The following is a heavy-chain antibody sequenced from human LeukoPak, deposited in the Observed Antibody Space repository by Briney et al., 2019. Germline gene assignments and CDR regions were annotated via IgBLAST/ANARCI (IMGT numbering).Heavy chain of an antibody. CDR3: ARASRYCTTGVCPYYFDS. D-gene: IGHD2-8*01. J-gene: IGHJ4*02. V-gene: IGHV1-69*04. CDR2: IIPILGTT. Sequence: SVKVSCKASGGTFITYAISWVRHAPGQGLEWMGRIIPILGTTNYAQKFQGRLTITADKSTSTVYMDLSSLRSDDTAVYYCARASRYCTTGVCPYYFDSWGQGTLVTVSS. CDR1: GGTFITYA.